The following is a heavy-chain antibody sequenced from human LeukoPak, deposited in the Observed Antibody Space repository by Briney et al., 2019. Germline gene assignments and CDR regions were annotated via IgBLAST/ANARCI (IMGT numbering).Heavy chain of an antibody. CDR1: GYTFTSYG. Sequence: ASVKVSCKASGYTFTSYGISWVRQAPGQGLEWMGWISAYNGNTNYAQKLQGRVTMTTDTSTSTAYMELRSLRSDDTAVYYCARDSRELLYRLIYYYYYYMDVWGKGTTVTVSS. J-gene: IGHJ6*03. CDR2: ISAYNGNT. V-gene: IGHV1-18*01. CDR3: ARDSRELLYRLIYYYYYYMDV. D-gene: IGHD1-26*01.